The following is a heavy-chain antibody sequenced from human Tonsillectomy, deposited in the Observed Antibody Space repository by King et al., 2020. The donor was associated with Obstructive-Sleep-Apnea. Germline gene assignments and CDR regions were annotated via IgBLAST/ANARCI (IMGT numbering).Heavy chain of an antibody. CDR3: ARVMGVEGDFDY. CDR1: GFTFSSYW. D-gene: IGHD3-16*01. V-gene: IGHV3-7*01. Sequence: VQLVESGGGLVQPGGSLRLSCAASGFTFSSYWMNWVRQAPGKGLEWVANIKQDGRDRYYVDSVKGRFTISIDNAKNSLYLQMNSLRVEDTAVYYCARVMGVEGDFDYWGQGTLVTVSS. J-gene: IGHJ4*02. CDR2: IKQDGRDR.